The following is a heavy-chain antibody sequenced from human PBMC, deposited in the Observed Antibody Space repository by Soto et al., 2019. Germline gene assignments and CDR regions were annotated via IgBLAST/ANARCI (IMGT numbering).Heavy chain of an antibody. Sequence: VGSLRLSCAASGFTFSTYTMNWVCQAPGKGLEWISSISSGSSYIYYAGSVKGRFTISRDNAKNSLFLQMNSLRADDTAVYYCARDILSGGAYPDSWGQGTKVTVSS. CDR2: ISSGSSYI. V-gene: IGHV3-21*01. D-gene: IGHD3-10*01. J-gene: IGHJ5*01. CDR3: ARDILSGGAYPDS. CDR1: GFTFSTYT.